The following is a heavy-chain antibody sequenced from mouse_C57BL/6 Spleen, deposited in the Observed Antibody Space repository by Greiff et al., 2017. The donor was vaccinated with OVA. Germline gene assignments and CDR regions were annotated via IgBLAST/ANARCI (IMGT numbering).Heavy chain of an antibody. J-gene: IGHJ3*01. CDR3: ARQDYDYDEAWFAY. CDR1: GYAFSSSW. D-gene: IGHD2-4*01. V-gene: IGHV1-82*01. CDR2: IYPGDGDT. Sequence: VKVVESGPELVKPGASVKISCKASGYAFSSSWMNWVKQRPGKGLEWIGRIYPGDGDTNYNGKFKGKATLTADKSSSTAYMQLSSLTSEDSAVYFCARQDYDYDEAWFAYWGQGTLVTVSA.